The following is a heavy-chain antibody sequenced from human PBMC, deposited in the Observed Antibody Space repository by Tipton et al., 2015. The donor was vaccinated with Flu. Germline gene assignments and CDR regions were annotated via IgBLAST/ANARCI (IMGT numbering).Heavy chain of an antibody. D-gene: IGHD4-17*01. Sequence: TLSLTCSVSGDSIGSDFFWGWIRQPPGKGLEWIGNIHRTGTTYYNPSLTSRVTITVDTSKNHFSLRLTSVTAADTAVYYCARDYGDYNWFDPWGQGTLVTVSS. CDR2: IHRTGTT. V-gene: IGHV4-38-2*02. CDR3: ARDYGDYNWFDP. J-gene: IGHJ5*02. CDR1: GDSIGSDFF.